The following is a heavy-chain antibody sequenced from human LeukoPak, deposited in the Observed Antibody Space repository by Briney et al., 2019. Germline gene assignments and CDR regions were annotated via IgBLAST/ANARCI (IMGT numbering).Heavy chain of an antibody. J-gene: IGHJ3*02. CDR2: IYYSGST. D-gene: IGHD6-19*01. CDR1: GGSISSSSYY. Sequence: PSETLSLTCTVSGGSISSSSYYWGWIRQPPGKGLEWIGSIYYSGSTYYNPSLKSRVTISVDTSKNQFSLKLSSVTAADTAVYYCARHSRSSGWVYDAFDIWGQGTMVTVSS. CDR3: ARHSRSSGWVYDAFDI. V-gene: IGHV4-39*01.